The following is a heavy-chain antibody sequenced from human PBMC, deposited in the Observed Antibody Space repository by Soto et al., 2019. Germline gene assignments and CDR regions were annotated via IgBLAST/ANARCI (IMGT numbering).Heavy chain of an antibody. V-gene: IGHV3-23*01. CDR2: ISVSGGST. Sequence: EVQLLESGGGLVQPGGSLRLSCAASRFTFSSYAMCWVRQAPGKGLEWASSISVSGGSTYYADSVKGRFTIPRDNSKNTLYLQMTSLRAEDTAVYYCAKDGYSITRKTPLDYWCQGTLVTASS. J-gene: IGHJ4*02. CDR3: AKDGYSITRKTPLDY. D-gene: IGHD2-2*01. CDR1: RFTFSSYA.